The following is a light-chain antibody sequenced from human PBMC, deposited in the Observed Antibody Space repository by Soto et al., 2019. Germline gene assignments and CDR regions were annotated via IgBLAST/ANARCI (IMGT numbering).Light chain of an antibody. Sequence: IQMTQSPSSLSASVGDRVTITCRASQSISSHLNWYQQKPGKAPKLLIYAASSLQSGVPSRFSGSGSGTDFTLTISSLQPEDFATYYCLQDYNYLLTFGGGTKVDIK. V-gene: IGKV1-6*01. J-gene: IGKJ4*01. CDR1: QSISSH. CDR2: AAS. CDR3: LQDYNYLLT.